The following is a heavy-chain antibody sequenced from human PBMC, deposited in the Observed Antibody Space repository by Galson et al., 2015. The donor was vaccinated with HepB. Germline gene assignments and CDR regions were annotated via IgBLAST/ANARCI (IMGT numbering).Heavy chain of an antibody. CDR2: ITSNRSYI. J-gene: IGHJ3*02. CDR1: GFTFSSYS. D-gene: IGHD5-12*01. V-gene: IGHV3-21*01. CDR3: ARDALSPADIVATLHLAGACDN. Sequence: SLRLSCAASGFTFSSYSMNWVRQAPGKGLEWVSSITSNRSYIYYADSVKGRFTISRDNSKNSLYLQMNSLRAEDTAVYYCARDALSPADIVATLHLAGACDNWFQGTLVSVSS.